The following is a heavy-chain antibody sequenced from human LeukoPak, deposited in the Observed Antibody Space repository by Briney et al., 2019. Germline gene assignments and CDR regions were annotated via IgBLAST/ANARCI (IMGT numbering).Heavy chain of an antibody. V-gene: IGHV3-74*01. J-gene: IGHJ5*02. CDR2: IVSDGSGT. Sequence: GGSLRLSCEASGFTFSSYWMHWVRQAPGKGLVWVSRIVSDGSGTTYADSVKGRFTISRDNAKNTLYLQMDSLRAEDTAVYYCARDRNIYGSDWGNWFDPWGQGTLVTASS. CDR1: GFTFSSYW. D-gene: IGHD7-27*01. CDR3: ARDRNIYGSDWGNWFDP.